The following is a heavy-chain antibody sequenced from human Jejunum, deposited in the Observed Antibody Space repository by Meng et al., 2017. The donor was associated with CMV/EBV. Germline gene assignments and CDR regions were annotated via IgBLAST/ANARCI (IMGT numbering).Heavy chain of an antibody. Sequence: ASGVTFPNAWMNWVRRAPGKGLEWVARIKSKRDGETTDYAAPVKGRFTISRDDSKNMLYLQMSSLQSEDTAVYYCITDDSGHDWGYWGQGTLVTVSS. J-gene: IGHJ4*02. CDR1: GVTFPNAW. CDR3: ITDDSGHDWGY. CDR2: IKSKRDGETT. D-gene: IGHD5-12*01. V-gene: IGHV3-15*07.